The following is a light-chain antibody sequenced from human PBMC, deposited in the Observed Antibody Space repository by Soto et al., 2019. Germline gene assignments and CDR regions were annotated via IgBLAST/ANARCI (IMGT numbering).Light chain of an antibody. CDR1: SSDVGRYNS. CDR3: SSYTGSSTLV. V-gene: IGLV2-14*01. CDR2: DVS. J-gene: IGLJ3*02. Sequence: QSALTQPASVSGSPGQSITISCTGTSSDVGRYNSVSWYQQHPGKAPKVMIYDVSYRPSGISNRFSGSKSGNTASLTISGLQAEDEADYYCSSYTGSSTLVFGGGTKLTVL.